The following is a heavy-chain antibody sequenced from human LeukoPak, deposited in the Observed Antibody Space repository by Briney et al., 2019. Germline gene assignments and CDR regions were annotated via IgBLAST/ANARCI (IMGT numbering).Heavy chain of an antibody. CDR3: ARVRVTMDV. V-gene: IGHV4-34*01. CDR1: GGSFSDYY. Sequence: SETLSLTCAVYGGSFSDYYWSWIRQPPGEGLEWIGEINHSGSTNYNPSLKSRVTISVDTSKNQFSLKLSSVTAADTAVYYCARVRVTMDVWGKGTTVTVSS. D-gene: IGHD4-23*01. J-gene: IGHJ6*04. CDR2: INHSGST.